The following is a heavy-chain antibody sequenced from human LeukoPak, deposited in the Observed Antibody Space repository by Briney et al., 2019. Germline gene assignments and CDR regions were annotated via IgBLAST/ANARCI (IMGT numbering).Heavy chain of an antibody. D-gene: IGHD3-22*01. J-gene: IGHJ6*03. Sequence: GASVKVSCKASGYTFTGYYMHWVRQAPGQGLEWMGGIIPIFGTANYAQKFQGRVTITADESTSTAYMELSSLRSEDTAVYYCARGANYDSSGYARNYYYYMDVWGKGTTVTVSS. CDR3: ARGANYDSSGYARNYYYYMDV. CDR1: GYTFTGYY. V-gene: IGHV1-69*13. CDR2: IIPIFGTA.